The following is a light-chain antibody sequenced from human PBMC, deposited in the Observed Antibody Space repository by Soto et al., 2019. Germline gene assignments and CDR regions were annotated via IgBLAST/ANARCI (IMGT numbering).Light chain of an antibody. Sequence: NVLTQSPGTLSLSPWERATLSCRASQSVSSSYLAWYQQKPGQAPRLLIYGASSRATGIPDRFSGSGSGTDFTLTISRLEPEDFAVYYCQQYGSSLITFGQGTRLEIK. CDR2: GAS. V-gene: IGKV3-20*01. CDR1: QSVSSSY. J-gene: IGKJ5*01. CDR3: QQYGSSLIT.